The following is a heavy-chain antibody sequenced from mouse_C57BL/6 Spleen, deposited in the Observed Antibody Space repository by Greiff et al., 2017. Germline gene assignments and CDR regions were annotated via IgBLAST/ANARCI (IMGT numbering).Heavy chain of an antibody. CDR1: GYSFTSYY. J-gene: IGHJ4*01. CDR2: IYPGSGNT. Sequence: QVQLQQSGPELVKPGASVKISCKASGYSFTSYYIHWVKQRPGQGLEWIGWIYPGSGNTKYNEKFKGKATLTADTSSSTAYMQLSSLTSEDSAVYYCASHSSGHPYYAMDYWGQGTSVTVSS. V-gene: IGHV1-66*01. CDR3: ASHSSGHPYYAMDY. D-gene: IGHD3-2*02.